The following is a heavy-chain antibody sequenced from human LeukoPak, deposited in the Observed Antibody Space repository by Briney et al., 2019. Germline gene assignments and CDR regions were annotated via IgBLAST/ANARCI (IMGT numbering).Heavy chain of an antibody. CDR1: GGSISSYY. Sequence: SETLSLTCTVSGGSISSYYWSWIRQPPGKGLEWIGYIYYSGSTNYNPSLKSRVTISVDTSKNQFSLKLSSVTAADTAVYYCAREGGVATMDYWGQGTLVTVSS. J-gene: IGHJ4*02. CDR2: IYYSGST. CDR3: AREGGVATMDY. V-gene: IGHV4-59*01. D-gene: IGHD5-24*01.